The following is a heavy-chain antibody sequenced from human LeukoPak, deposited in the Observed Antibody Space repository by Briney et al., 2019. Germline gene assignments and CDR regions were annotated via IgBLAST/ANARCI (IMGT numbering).Heavy chain of an antibody. CDR3: TKGRVATVGGAKYAMDV. V-gene: IGHV3-43*02. CDR2: ITGDGAGT. CDR1: GFIFDDYA. Sequence: GGSLRLSCAAYGFIFDDYAMHWVRQAPGKGLEWVSLITGDGAGTYYEDSVRGRFTTSRDNSKNSLYLIMNSLRTEDTALYYCTKGRVATVGGAKYAMDVWGQGTTVTVSS. D-gene: IGHD5-12*01. J-gene: IGHJ6*02.